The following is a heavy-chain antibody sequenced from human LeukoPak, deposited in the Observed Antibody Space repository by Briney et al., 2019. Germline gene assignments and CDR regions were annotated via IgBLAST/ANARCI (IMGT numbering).Heavy chain of an antibody. Sequence: GGSLRLSCAASGFTFSSYAMHWVRQAPGKGLEWVAVISYDGSNKYYADSVKGRFTISRDNSKNTLYLQMSSLRAEDTAVYYCARGDYDFWSGSFDYWGQGTLVTVSS. CDR3: ARGDYDFWSGSFDY. J-gene: IGHJ4*02. D-gene: IGHD3-3*01. CDR2: ISYDGSNK. CDR1: GFTFSSYA. V-gene: IGHV3-30-3*01.